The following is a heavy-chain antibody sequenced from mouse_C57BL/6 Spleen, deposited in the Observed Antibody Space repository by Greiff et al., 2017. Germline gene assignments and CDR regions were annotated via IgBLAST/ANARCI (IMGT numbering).Heavy chain of an antibody. V-gene: IGHV1-64*01. CDR3: AIREDSSDGGRNYALDY. CDR1: GYTSTRYR. J-gene: IGHJ4*01. D-gene: IGHD1-1*01. Sequence: VYLYHPVAQLLNPVAPVKFSCKASGYTSTRYRMHWVKQRPGHGLVWIGMILPHSGSTHYNEKFKSKATLTVAKSSGTTYMRLSSLTSEGPAVYYCAIREDSSDGGRNYALDYWGQGTSVTVSS. CDR2: ILPHSGST.